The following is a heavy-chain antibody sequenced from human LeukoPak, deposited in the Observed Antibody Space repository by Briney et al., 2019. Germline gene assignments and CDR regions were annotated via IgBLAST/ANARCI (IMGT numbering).Heavy chain of an antibody. Sequence: PGGSLRLSCAASGFTFSDYYMSWIRQAPGKGLEWISYISTSGSTIYYADSVKGRFTISRDNAKNSLYLQMNSLRAEDTAIYYCARDPGYYYDPLWGQGTLVTVSS. J-gene: IGHJ4*02. CDR3: ARDPGYYYDPL. D-gene: IGHD3-22*01. CDR1: GFTFSDYY. V-gene: IGHV3-11*01. CDR2: ISTSGSTI.